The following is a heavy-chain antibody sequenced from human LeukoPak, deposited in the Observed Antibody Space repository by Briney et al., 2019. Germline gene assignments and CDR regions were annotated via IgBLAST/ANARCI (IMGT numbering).Heavy chain of an antibody. J-gene: IGHJ4*02. CDR2: IYYSGST. Sequence: PSETLSLTCTVSGGSISSGGYYWSWIRQHPGKGLEWIGYIYYSGSTYYNPSLKSRVTISVDTSKNQFSLKLSSVTAADTAVYYCARAVMVTTNYFDYWGQGTLVTVSS. CDR3: ARAVMVTTNYFDY. D-gene: IGHD4-17*01. CDR1: GGSISSGGYY. V-gene: IGHV4-31*03.